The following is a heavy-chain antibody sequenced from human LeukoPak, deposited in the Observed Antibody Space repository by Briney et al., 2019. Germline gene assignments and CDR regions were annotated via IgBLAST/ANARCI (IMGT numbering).Heavy chain of an antibody. CDR2: ISGSGGST. CDR3: AKSAYYDASGYYREYYFDC. J-gene: IGHJ4*02. CDR1: GFSFSNYA. V-gene: IGHV3-23*01. Sequence: GSLRLSCVSSGFSFSNYAMSWVRPAPGKGLEWVSSISGSGGSTHYADSVKGRFTISRDKTKNTLYLQMNSLRAEDTAVYYCAKSAYYDASGYYREYYFDCWGQGTLVTVSS. D-gene: IGHD3-22*01.